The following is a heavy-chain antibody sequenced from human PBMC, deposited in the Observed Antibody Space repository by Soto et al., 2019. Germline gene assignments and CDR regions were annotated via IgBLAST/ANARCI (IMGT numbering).Heavy chain of an antibody. Sequence: SVKVSCKASGGTFSSYAISWVRQAPGQGLEWMGGIIPIFGTANYAQKFQGRVTITADESTSTAYMELSSLRSEDTAVYYCARSEGYCSSTSCYWGWFDPWGQGTLVTVSS. J-gene: IGHJ5*02. D-gene: IGHD2-2*01. CDR3: ARSEGYCSSTSCYWGWFDP. CDR1: GGTFSSYA. CDR2: IIPIFGTA. V-gene: IGHV1-69*13.